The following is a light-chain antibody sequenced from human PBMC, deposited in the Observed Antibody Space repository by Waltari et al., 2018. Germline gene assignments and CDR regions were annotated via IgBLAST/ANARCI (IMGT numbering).Light chain of an antibody. V-gene: IGLV2-23*01. CDR3: CSYAGSSTYVV. Sequence: QSALTQPASVSGSPGQSITISCTGTSSYVGSYNLFSWYQQHPGKAPKLMIYEGSKRPSGVSNRFSGSKSGNTASLTISGLQAEDEADYYCCSYAGSSTYVVFGGGTKLTVL. CDR1: SSYVGSYNL. J-gene: IGLJ2*01. CDR2: EGS.